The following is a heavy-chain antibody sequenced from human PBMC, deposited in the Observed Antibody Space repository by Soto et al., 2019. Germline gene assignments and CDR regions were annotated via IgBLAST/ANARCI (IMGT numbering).Heavy chain of an antibody. V-gene: IGHV1-3*01. CDR2: INAGNGNT. CDR3: ASTTVAGTTVGSY. Sequence: ASVKVSCKASGYTFTSYAMHWVRQAPGQRLEWMGWINAGNGNTKYSQKYQGRVTITRDTSASTAYMELSSLSSEDTTVYYCASTTVAGTTVGSYWGQGTLVTVSS. J-gene: IGHJ4*02. D-gene: IGHD6-19*01. CDR1: GYTFTSYA.